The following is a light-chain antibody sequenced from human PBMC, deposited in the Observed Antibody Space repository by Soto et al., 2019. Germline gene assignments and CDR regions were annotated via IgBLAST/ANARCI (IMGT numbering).Light chain of an antibody. CDR2: HAS. CDR3: QQYETYSVVT. J-gene: IGKJ1*01. Sequence: DVLLTQSPSALSASLGDRVTITCRASQGLGHFLAWYQHKTGEAPRLLIYHASTLESGVPSRFGGSGSGSEFTLTISLLQPDDVSTYYSQQYETYSVVTFGQETKVE. V-gene: IGKV1-5*01. CDR1: QGLGHF.